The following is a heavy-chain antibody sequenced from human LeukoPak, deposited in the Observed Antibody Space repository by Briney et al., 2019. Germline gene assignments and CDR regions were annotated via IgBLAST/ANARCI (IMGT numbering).Heavy chain of an antibody. CDR1: RVTFNSCS. D-gene: IGHD6-13*01. CDR3: ASDRTIAAAVDPFDI. Sequence: SVKVSCKASRVTFNSCSISWVRQAPGHGLDWMGRIIPLLGIVNYAQKFQGKVTITADKSTNTAYMELSSLRSEGTAMYYCASDRTIAAAVDPFDIWGQGTMVTVSS. J-gene: IGHJ3*02. V-gene: IGHV1-69*04. CDR2: IIPLLGIV.